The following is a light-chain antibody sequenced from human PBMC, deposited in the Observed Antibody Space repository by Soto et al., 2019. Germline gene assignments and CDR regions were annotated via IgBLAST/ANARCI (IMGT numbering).Light chain of an antibody. CDR2: EGS. Sequence: QSVLTQPASVSGSPGQSITISCTGTSSDGGSYNLVSWYRQHPGKAPKLMIYEGSKRPSGVSNRFSGSKSGNTASLTISGLQAEDEADYYCCSYAGTSTLYVFGTGTKLTVL. CDR1: SSDGGSYNL. J-gene: IGLJ1*01. CDR3: CSYAGTSTLYV. V-gene: IGLV2-23*01.